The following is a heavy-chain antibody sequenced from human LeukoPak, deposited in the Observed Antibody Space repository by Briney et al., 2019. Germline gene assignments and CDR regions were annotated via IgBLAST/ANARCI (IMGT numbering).Heavy chain of an antibody. J-gene: IGHJ3*02. D-gene: IGHD3-22*01. V-gene: IGHV3-7*01. CDR1: GFTFSKYW. CDR2: IRGDGSVK. CDR3: SRDANYYDSSRHYFDAFDI. Sequence: GGSLRLSCAASGFTFSKYWMTWVRQAPGKGLEWVANIRGDGSVKYLLDSVKGRFTISRDNVKNSLSLEMNNPRAEDTAVYYCSRDANYYDSSRHYFDAFDIWGQGTMVTVSS.